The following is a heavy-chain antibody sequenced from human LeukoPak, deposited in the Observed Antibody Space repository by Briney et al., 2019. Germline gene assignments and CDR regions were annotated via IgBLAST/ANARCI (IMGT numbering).Heavy chain of an antibody. Sequence: ASVKVSCKASGYTFTSYDINWVRQVTGQGLEWMGWMNPNSGNTGYAQKFQGRVTMTRNTSISTAYMELSSLRSEDTAVYYCARGGAHYSSREGYADYWGQGTLVTVSS. V-gene: IGHV1-8*01. CDR3: ARGGAHYSSREGYADY. CDR2: MNPNSGNT. CDR1: GYTFTSYD. D-gene: IGHD6-13*01. J-gene: IGHJ4*02.